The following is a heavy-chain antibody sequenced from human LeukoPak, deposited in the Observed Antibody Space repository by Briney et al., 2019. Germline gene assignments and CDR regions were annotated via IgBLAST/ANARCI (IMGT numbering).Heavy chain of an antibody. CDR3: VKGPSSGWYGDY. V-gene: IGHV3-64D*06. Sequence: GGSLRLSCSASGFTFSNYAMHWVRQAPGKGLEYVSAITSNGGSTYRADSVRGRFTISRDNSKNTLYLQMSSLRAEDTAVYYCVKGPSSGWYGDYWGQGTLVTVSS. D-gene: IGHD6-19*01. J-gene: IGHJ4*02. CDR2: ITSNGGST. CDR1: GFTFSNYA.